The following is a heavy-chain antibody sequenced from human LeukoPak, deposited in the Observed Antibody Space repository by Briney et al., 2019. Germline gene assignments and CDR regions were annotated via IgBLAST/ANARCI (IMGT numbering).Heavy chain of an antibody. V-gene: IGHV4-61*01. D-gene: IGHD3-22*01. CDR2: IYYSGST. CDR1: GGSVSSGSYY. J-gene: IGHJ3*02. Sequence: SETLSLTCTVSGGSVSSGSYYWSWIRQPPGTGLEWIGYIYYSGSTNYNPSLKSRVTISVDTSKNQFSLKPSSVTAADTAVYYCAREYYYDSSGYRDAFDIWGQGTMVTVSS. CDR3: AREYYYDSSGYRDAFDI.